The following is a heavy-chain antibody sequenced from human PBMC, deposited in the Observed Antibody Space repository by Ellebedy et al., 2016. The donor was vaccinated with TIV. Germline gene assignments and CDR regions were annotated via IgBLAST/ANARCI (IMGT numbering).Heavy chain of an antibody. CDR1: GFYFSDYY. CDR3: AKERTWDSGSYYSAAIDY. V-gene: IGHV3-11*01. J-gene: IGHJ4*02. Sequence: GGSLRLXXEVSGFYFSDYYMNWIRQAPGKGLEWLSYISSSGDIIQYADSVKGRFSISRDNAKNSLYLLMNNLRAEDTAVYYCAKERTWDSGSYYSAAIDYWGQGTPVTVSS. CDR2: ISSSGDII. D-gene: IGHD3-10*01.